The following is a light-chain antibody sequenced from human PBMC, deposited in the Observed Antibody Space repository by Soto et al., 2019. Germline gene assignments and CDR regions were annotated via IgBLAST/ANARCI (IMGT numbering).Light chain of an antibody. CDR3: ATWDDSLSGVV. Sequence: QSVLTQPPSASGTPGQRVTISCSGSRSNIGNNYVYWYQQIPGTAPKLLIYGNNQRPSGVPDRFSGSKSGTSASLAISGLRSEDEADYYCATWDDSLSGVVFGGGTKLTVL. V-gene: IGLV1-47*01. CDR1: RSNIGNNY. J-gene: IGLJ2*01. CDR2: GNN.